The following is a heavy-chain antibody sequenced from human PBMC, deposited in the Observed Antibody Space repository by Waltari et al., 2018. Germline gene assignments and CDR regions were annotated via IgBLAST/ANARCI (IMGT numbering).Heavy chain of an antibody. V-gene: IGHV4-4*07. CDR3: ARGIPSDDFWSGYHYYFDY. CDR1: GYSISSYY. D-gene: IGHD3-3*01. Sequence: QVQLQESGPGLVKPSETLSLTCAVSGYSISSYYWSWIRQPAGKGLEWIGRIYTSGSTNYNPSLKSRVTISVDKSKNQFSLKLSSVTAADTAVYYCARGIPSDDFWSGYHYYFDYWGQGTLVTVSS. CDR2: IYTSGST. J-gene: IGHJ4*02.